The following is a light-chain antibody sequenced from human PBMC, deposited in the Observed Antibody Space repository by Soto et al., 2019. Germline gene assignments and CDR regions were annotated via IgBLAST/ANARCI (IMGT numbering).Light chain of an antibody. CDR1: SSDVGSYNL. V-gene: IGLV2-23*01. CDR2: EGN. CDR3: CSYAGTNTFV. Sequence: QSALTQPASVSVSPGQSITISCTGTSSDVGSYNLVSWYQQHPGKAPKLMIYEGNKRPSGVSNRFSGSKSANTASLTISGLQTEDEADYYCCSYAGTNTFVFGTGTKVTVL. J-gene: IGLJ1*01.